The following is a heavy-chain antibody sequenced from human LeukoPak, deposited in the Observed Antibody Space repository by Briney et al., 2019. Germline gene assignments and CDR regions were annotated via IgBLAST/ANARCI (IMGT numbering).Heavy chain of an antibody. CDR1: GFTFSSYW. V-gene: IGHV3-7*01. D-gene: IGHD4-23*01. CDR2: IKEDGSKK. Sequence: GGSLRLSCAASGFTFSSYWMSWVRQAPGKGLEWVANIKEDGSKKYYVDSVKGRFTISRDNAKNSLYLQMNSLRAEDTAVYYCAKNIGGFDYWGQGTLVTVSS. CDR3: AKNIGGFDY. J-gene: IGHJ4*02.